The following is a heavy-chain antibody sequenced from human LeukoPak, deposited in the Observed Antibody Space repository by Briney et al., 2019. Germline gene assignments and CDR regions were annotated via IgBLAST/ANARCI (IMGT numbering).Heavy chain of an antibody. CDR1: GGSISSGDYY. Sequence: SETLSLTCTVSGGSISSGDYYWSWIRQPPGKGLEWIGYIYYSGSTSYNPSLKSRVTISVDSSKNQFSLKLSSVTAADTAVYYCARDGTVVTHAFDVWGQGTMVTVSS. CDR3: ARDGTVVTHAFDV. J-gene: IGHJ3*01. D-gene: IGHD4-23*01. CDR2: IYYSGST. V-gene: IGHV4-30-4*01.